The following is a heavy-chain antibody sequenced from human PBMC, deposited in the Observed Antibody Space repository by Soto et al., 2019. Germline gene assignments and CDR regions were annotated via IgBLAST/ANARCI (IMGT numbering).Heavy chain of an antibody. V-gene: IGHV1-18*01. CDR1: GYTFTSYG. Sequence: QVQLVQSGGEVKKPGASVKLSCTASGYTFTSYGISWVRQAPGQGLEWMGWISAYNGKTNYAQNVQGRVTMTTDTSTRTGYMDVRSLRSDDRAVYYCARGGDVNYYHGMDVWGQGTTVTVSS. D-gene: IGHD2-21*02. CDR2: ISAYNGKT. CDR3: ARGGDVNYYHGMDV. J-gene: IGHJ6*02.